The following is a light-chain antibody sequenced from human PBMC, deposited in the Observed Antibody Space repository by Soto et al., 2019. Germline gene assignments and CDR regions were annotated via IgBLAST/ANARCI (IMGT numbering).Light chain of an antibody. CDR2: EVS. CDR1: SSDVGSYNY. CDR3: SSYTSSSTRV. V-gene: IGLV2-14*01. J-gene: IGLJ3*02. Sequence: QSALTQPASVSGSPGQSITISCTGTSSDVGSYNYVSWYQQHPGKAPKLMIYEVSNRPSGVSNRFSGSKSGNTASLTISGVQAEDEAHYYCSSYTSSSTRVVGGGTKVTVL.